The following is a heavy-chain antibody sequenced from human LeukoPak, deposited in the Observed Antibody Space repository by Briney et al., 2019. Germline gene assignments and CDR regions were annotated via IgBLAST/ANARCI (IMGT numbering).Heavy chain of an antibody. CDR1: GGSFSGYY. CDR2: INHSGST. CDR3: ARGATIFGVGRLDY. V-gene: IGHV4-34*01. J-gene: IGHJ4*02. D-gene: IGHD3-3*01. Sequence: SETLSLTCAVYGGSFSGYYWSWIRQPPGKGLEWVGEINHSGSTNYNPSLKSRVTISVDTSKNQFSLKLSSVTAADTAVYYCARGATIFGVGRLDYWGQGTLVTVSS.